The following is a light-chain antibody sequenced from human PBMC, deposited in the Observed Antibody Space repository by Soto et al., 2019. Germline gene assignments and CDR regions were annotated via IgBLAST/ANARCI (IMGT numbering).Light chain of an antibody. Sequence: AILMTHSPSSFSASTGDRVTITCRASQGISSYLAWYQQKPGKAPKLLIYAASTLQSGVPSRFSGSGSGKDFTLTISCLQSEAFATHYCQQYSSYPRTIGQGIKVDIX. CDR3: QQYSSYPRT. V-gene: IGKV1-8*01. CDR1: QGISSY. J-gene: IGKJ1*01. CDR2: AAS.